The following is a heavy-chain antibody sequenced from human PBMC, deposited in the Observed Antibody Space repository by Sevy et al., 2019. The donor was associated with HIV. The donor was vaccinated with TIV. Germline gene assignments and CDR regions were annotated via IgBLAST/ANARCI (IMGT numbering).Heavy chain of an antibody. Sequence: SETLSLTCTVSGGSVTRGQFYWSWIRQPAGKGLEWIGRVHNTGRATYNPSLRNRVGMSIDTSKNQFSLVLSSVTAADTAVYYCARHVGDYVFRYFDLWRRGTLVTISS. D-gene: IGHD4-17*01. CDR2: VHNTGRA. V-gene: IGHV4-61*02. J-gene: IGHJ2*01. CDR1: GGSVTRGQFY. CDR3: ARHVGDYVFRYFDL.